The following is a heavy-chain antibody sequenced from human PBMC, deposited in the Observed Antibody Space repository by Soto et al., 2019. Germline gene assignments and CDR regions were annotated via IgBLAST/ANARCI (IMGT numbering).Heavy chain of an antibody. CDR2: IIPIFGTA. CDR3: AREVRVIVVAGTSLLFDP. D-gene: IGHD6-19*01. CDR1: GGTFSSYA. V-gene: IGHV1-69*13. Sequence: ASVKVSCKASGGTFSSYAISWVRQAPGQGLEWMGGIIPIFGTANYAQKFQGRVTITADESTSTAYMELSSLRSEDTAVYYCAREVRVIVVAGTSLLFDPWGKGTLVTVSS. J-gene: IGHJ5*02.